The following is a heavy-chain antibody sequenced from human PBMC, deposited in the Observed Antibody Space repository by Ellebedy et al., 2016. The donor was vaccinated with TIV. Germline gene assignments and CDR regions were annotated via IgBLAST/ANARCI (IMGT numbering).Heavy chain of an antibody. Sequence: SETLSLXCTVSGGSVSSGSYYWSWIRQPPGKGLEWIGYIYYSGSTNYNPSLKSRVTILVDTSKNQFSLKLSSVTAADTAVYYCASFSSGWEEAFDIWGQGTMVTVSS. CDR3: ASFSSGWEEAFDI. D-gene: IGHD3-22*01. J-gene: IGHJ3*02. CDR2: IYYSGST. V-gene: IGHV4-61*01. CDR1: GGSVSSGSYY.